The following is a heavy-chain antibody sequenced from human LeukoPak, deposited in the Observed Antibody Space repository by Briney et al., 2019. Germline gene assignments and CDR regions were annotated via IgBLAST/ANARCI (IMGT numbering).Heavy chain of an antibody. J-gene: IGHJ4*02. CDR1: GYTFTSYY. CDR3: ARDQGSGWYYGYFDY. V-gene: IGHV1-46*01. D-gene: IGHD6-19*01. Sequence: ASVKVSCKASGYTFTSYYMHWVRQAPGQGLEWMGVINPSGGSTSYAQKFQGRVTMTRDTFTSTVYMELSSLRSEDTAVYYCARDQGSGWYYGYFDYWGQGTLVTVSS. CDR2: INPSGGST.